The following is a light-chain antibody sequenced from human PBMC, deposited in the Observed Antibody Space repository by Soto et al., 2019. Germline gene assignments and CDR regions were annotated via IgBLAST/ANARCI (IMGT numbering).Light chain of an antibody. CDR2: DAS. J-gene: IGKJ5*01. V-gene: IGKV3-11*01. CDR1: QSVSSN. Sequence: EIVMTQSPATLSVSPGEIATLSFSASQSVSSNLAWYQQKPGQAPRLLIYDASNRATGIPARFSGSGSGTDFTLTISSLEPEDFAVYYCQQRSNWPITFGQGTRLEIK. CDR3: QQRSNWPIT.